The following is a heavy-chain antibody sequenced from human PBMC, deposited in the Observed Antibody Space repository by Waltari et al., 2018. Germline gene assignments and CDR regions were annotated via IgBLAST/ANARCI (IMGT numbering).Heavy chain of an antibody. D-gene: IGHD2-8*01. V-gene: IGHV3-7*01. J-gene: IGHJ3*02. CDR2: IKQDGSEK. CDR1: GFTFSSYW. Sequence: EVQLVEYGGGLVQPGGSLRLSCAASGFTFSSYWMSWVRQAPGKGLEWVANIKQDGSEKYYVDSVKGRFTISRDNAKNSLYLQMNSLRAEDTAVYYCARDRFVLMVYAMAFDIWGQGTMVTVSS. CDR3: ARDRFVLMVYAMAFDI.